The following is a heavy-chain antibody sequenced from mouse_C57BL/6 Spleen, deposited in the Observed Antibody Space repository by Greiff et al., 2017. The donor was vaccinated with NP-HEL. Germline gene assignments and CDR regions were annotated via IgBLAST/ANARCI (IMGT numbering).Heavy chain of an antibody. CDR2: INPSTGGT. Sequence: VQLQQSGPELVKPGASVKISCKASGYSFTGYYMNWVKQSPEKSLEWIGEINPSTGGTTYNQKFKAKATLTVDKSSSKAYMQLKSLTSEDSAVYYCARGGYYGSSYVRYAMDYWGQGTSVTVSS. CDR3: ARGGYYGSSYVRYAMDY. V-gene: IGHV1-42*01. J-gene: IGHJ4*01. D-gene: IGHD1-1*01. CDR1: GYSFTGYY.